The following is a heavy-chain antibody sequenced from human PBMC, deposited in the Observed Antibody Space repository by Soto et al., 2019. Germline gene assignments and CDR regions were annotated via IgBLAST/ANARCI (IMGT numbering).Heavy chain of an antibody. V-gene: IGHV3-23*01. D-gene: IGHD4-17*01. J-gene: IGHJ5*02. CDR3: AKGPTTVTTRWFDP. CDR2: ICGSGNCR. Sequence: GGSLRLSCAASGFTFSNYGMSWVRQAPGKGLEWVSVICGSGNCRYYADSVKGRFTISRDNSNNTLYLQMNSLRVEDTAVYYCAKGPTTVTTRWFDPWGQGT. CDR1: GFTFSNYG.